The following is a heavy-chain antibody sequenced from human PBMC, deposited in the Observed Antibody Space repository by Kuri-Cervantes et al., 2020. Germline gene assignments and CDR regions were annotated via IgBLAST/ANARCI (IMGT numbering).Heavy chain of an antibody. CDR3: ARDGSYCSGGSCYSLFDY. D-gene: IGHD2-15*01. CDR2: IRHDDGIQ. CDR1: GFASSDHG. J-gene: IGHJ4*02. Sequence: GGSLRLSCAASGFASSDHGFHWIRQTLDKGLEWVAFIRHDDGIQYQADSVRGRFTISRDTFKNTLFLQMNSLRAEDTAVYYCARDGSYCSGGSCYSLFDYWGQGTLVTVSS. V-gene: IGHV3-30*02.